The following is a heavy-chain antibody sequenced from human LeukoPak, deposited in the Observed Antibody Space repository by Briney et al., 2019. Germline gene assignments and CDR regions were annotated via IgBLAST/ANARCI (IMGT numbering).Heavy chain of an antibody. CDR3: ARDSSGYYSFDY. CDR1: GFTFSSYG. J-gene: IGHJ4*02. V-gene: IGHV3-30*03. Sequence: PGGSLRLSCAASGFTFSSYGMHWVRQAPGKGLEWVAVISYDGNNKNYADSVKGRFTVSRDNSNNTLYLQMHRLRAEDTAVYYCARDSSGYYSFDYWGQGTLVTVSS. D-gene: IGHD3-22*01. CDR2: ISYDGNNK.